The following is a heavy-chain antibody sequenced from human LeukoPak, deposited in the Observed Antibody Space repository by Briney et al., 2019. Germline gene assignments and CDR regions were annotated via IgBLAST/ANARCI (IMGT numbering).Heavy chain of an antibody. CDR3: AREGVVITRWFDP. J-gene: IGHJ5*02. CDR2: INHSGST. V-gene: IGHV4-34*09. D-gene: IGHD3-22*01. CDR1: GGSFSGYY. Sequence: PSETLSLTCAVYGGSFSGYYWSWIRQPPGKGLEWIGEINHSGSTNHNPSLKSRVTISVDTSKNQFSLKLSSVTAADTAVYYCAREGVVITRWFDPWGQGTLVTVSS.